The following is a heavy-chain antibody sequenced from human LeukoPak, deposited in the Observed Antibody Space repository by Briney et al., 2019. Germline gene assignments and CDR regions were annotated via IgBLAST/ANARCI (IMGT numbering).Heavy chain of an antibody. J-gene: IGHJ4*02. CDR1: GGTFSSYA. CDR3: STDSGRSYFYFDF. V-gene: IGHV1-69*06. CDR2: IIPIFGTA. D-gene: IGHD3-10*01. Sequence: SVKVSCKASGGTFSSYAISWVRQAPGQGLEWMGGIIPIFGTANYAQKFRGRVTITEDTFTDTGYLELRGLTSEDTAVYYCSTDSGRSYFYFDFWGQGTLVTVSS.